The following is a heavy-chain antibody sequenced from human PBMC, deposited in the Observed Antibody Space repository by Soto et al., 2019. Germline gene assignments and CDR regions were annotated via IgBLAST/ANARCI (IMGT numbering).Heavy chain of an antibody. CDR1: GYTFTSYG. V-gene: IGHV1-18*01. D-gene: IGHD2-15*01. CDR3: ARDVVVAATHPFAY. CDR2: ISAYNGNT. Sequence: ASVKVSCKASGYTFTSYGISWVRQAPGQGLEWMGWISAYNGNTNYAQKLQGRVTMTTDTSTSTAYMELRSLRSDDTAVYYCARDVVVAATHPFAYWGQGTLVTVSS. J-gene: IGHJ4*02.